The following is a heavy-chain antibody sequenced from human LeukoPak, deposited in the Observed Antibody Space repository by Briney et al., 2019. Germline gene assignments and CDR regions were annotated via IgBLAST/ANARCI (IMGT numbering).Heavy chain of an antibody. CDR3: ARDLGRIGVTGTRGFDS. D-gene: IGHD6-19*01. CDR1: AYTFTAYY. V-gene: IGHV1-2*02. Sequence: ASVKVSFKASAYTFTAYYMHWVRQAPGQGLEWMGWINPNSGGTNYAQKFQGRVAMTRDTSISTAYMDLDRLTSDDTAVYYCARDLGRIGVTGTRGFDSWGQGTLVTVSS. CDR2: INPNSGGT. J-gene: IGHJ4*02.